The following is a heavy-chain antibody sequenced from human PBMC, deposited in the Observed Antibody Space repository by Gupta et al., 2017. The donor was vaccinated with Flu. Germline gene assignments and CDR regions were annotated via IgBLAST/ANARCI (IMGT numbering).Heavy chain of an antibody. J-gene: IGHJ1*01. CDR1: AFTFSSYA. D-gene: IGHD4-17*01. CDR2: ISGSGGRT. V-gene: IGHV3-23*01. CDR3: AKDPPLRRGNFQH. Sequence: EVQLLESGGGLVQPGGSLRLSCAASAFTFSSYAMSWVRQAPGKGLEWVSAISGSGGRTYYADAVKGRFTISRDNSKNTLYLQMNSLRAEDTAVYYCAKDPPLRRGNFQHGGQGTLVTVSS.